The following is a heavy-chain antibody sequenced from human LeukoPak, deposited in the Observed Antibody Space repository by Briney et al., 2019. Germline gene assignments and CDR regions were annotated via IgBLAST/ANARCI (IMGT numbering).Heavy chain of an antibody. CDR2: ISYDGSNK. J-gene: IGHJ4*02. CDR1: GFTFSRNG. Sequence: GGSLRLSCAASGFTFSRNGMHWVRQAPGKGLEWVAVISYDGSNKYYADSVKGRFTISRDNSKNTLYLQMNSLRPEDTSVYYCARSPTSWYFDYWGQGTLVTVSS. CDR3: ARSPTSWYFDY. D-gene: IGHD2-2*01. V-gene: IGHV3-30*03.